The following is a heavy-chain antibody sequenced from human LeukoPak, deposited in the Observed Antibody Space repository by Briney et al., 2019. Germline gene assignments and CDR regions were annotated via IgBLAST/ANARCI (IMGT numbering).Heavy chain of an antibody. V-gene: IGHV3-9*01. Sequence: PGRSLRLSCAASGFTFDDYAMHWVRQAPGKGLEWVSGISWNSGSIGYADSVKGRFTISRDNAKNSLYLQMNSLRAEDTALCYCAKEKSSSWYEDDAFDIWGQGTMVTVSS. CDR1: GFTFDDYA. J-gene: IGHJ3*02. CDR2: ISWNSGSI. CDR3: AKEKSSSWYEDDAFDI. D-gene: IGHD6-13*01.